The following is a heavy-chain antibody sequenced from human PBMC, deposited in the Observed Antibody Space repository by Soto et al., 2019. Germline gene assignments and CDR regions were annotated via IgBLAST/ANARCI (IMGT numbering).Heavy chain of an antibody. V-gene: IGHV6-1*01. CDR1: GGSVSSNSAA. D-gene: IGHD3-22*01. Sequence: SQAVSLTCASSGGSVSSNSAALNLISQSPSIGLDCLGRTYYRSKWYNDYAVSVKSRITINPDTSKNQFSLQLNSVTPEDTAVYYCARDLTYYYDSSGYSLDAFDIWGQGTMVTVSS. CDR2: TYYRSKWYN. J-gene: IGHJ3*02. CDR3: ARDLTYYYDSSGYSLDAFDI.